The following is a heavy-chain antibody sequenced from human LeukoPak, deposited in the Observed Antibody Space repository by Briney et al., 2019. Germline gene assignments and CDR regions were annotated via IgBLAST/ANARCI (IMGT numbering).Heavy chain of an antibody. CDR3: AKATGTLGN. J-gene: IGHJ4*02. CDR1: GFTFSNYA. Sequence: PGGSLRLSCAASGFTFSNYAMSWVRQAPGKGLEWVSTISNSDGNTDYADSVKGRFTISRDNSKNTLYVQMNSLTVEDTAIYYCAKATGTLGNWGQGTLVTVSS. V-gene: IGHV3-23*01. CDR2: ISNSDGNT. D-gene: IGHD1-1*01.